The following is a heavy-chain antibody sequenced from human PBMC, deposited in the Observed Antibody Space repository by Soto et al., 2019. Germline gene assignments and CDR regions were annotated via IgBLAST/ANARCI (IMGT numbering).Heavy chain of an antibody. CDR2: MYSSGNT. CDR1: GGSIGSSTYY. CDR3: ATFRALRYFDWLSKYDY. V-gene: IGHV4-39*02. Sequence: SETLSLTCTVSGGSIGSSTYYWGWIRQPPGKGLEWIGSMYSSGNTYYNPSLKSRVTVSVDTSKNHFSLKLSSVTAADTAVYYCATFRALRYFDWLSKYDYWGQGTLVTVSS. D-gene: IGHD3-9*01. J-gene: IGHJ4*02.